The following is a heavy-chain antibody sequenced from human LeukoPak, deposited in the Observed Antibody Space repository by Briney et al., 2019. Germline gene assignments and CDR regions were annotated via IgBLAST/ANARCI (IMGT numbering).Heavy chain of an antibody. D-gene: IGHD6-19*01. J-gene: IGHJ4*02. CDR1: GYTFTGYY. Sequence: ASVKVSCKASGYTFTGYYMHWVRQAPGQGLEWMGIINPSGGSTSYAQKFQGRVTMTRDTSTSTVYMELSSLRSEDTAVYYCARDPISGWYDYWGQGTLVTVSS. CDR3: ARDPISGWYDY. V-gene: IGHV1-46*01. CDR2: INPSGGST.